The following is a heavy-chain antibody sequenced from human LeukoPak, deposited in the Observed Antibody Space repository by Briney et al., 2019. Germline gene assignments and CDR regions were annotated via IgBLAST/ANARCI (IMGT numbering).Heavy chain of an antibody. CDR3: ARDRDIVVVPAAINEGMVALDY. CDR1: GYTFTSYY. V-gene: IGHV1-46*03. D-gene: IGHD2-2*01. Sequence: ASVKVSCKASGYTFTSYYMHWVRQAPGQGLEWMGIINPSGGSTSYAQKFQGRVTMTRDTSTSTVYMELSSLRSEDTAVYYCARDRDIVVVPAAINEGMVALDYWGQGTLVTVSS. J-gene: IGHJ4*02. CDR2: INPSGGST.